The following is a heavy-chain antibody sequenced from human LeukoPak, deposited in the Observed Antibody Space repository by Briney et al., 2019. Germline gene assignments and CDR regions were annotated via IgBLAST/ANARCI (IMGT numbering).Heavy chain of an antibody. CDR2: INPDGSTT. J-gene: IGHJ5*02. D-gene: IGHD3-22*01. V-gene: IGHV3-74*01. CDR3: ARVLSGSWDWFDP. CDR1: GFTFSRYW. Sequence: GESLRLSCAASGFTFSRYWIHWVRQAPGKGLEWVARINPDGSTTTYADSVKGRFTISRDNAENTVYLQMNSLRAEDTAVYYCARVLSGSWDWFDPWGQETLVTVPS.